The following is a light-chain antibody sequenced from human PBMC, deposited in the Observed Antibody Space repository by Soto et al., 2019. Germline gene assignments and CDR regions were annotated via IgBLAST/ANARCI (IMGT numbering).Light chain of an antibody. CDR1: QSISSY. CDR2: AAS. V-gene: IGKV1-39*01. CDR3: QQTYSSPIT. Sequence: IQVAQSPSSVSGGGGDRVTITCRASQSISSYLNWYQQKPGKAPKLLISAASILQSGVPSRFSGSGSGTAFTLTIRHPQPDDFAGHPCQQTYSSPITFGQGTRLEIK. J-gene: IGKJ5*01.